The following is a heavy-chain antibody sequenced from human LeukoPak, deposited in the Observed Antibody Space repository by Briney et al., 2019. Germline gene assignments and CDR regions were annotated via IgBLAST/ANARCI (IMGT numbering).Heavy chain of an antibody. J-gene: IGHJ4*02. CDR2: IYYSGST. CDR3: ARVRWAVAMFDY. Sequence: PSETLSLTCTVSGGSISSSSYYWGWIRQPPGKGLEWIGSIYYSGSTYYNPSLKSRVTISVGTSKNQFSLKLSSVTAADTAVYYCARVRWAVAMFDYWGQGTLVTVSS. V-gene: IGHV4-39*01. CDR1: GGSISSSSYY. D-gene: IGHD6-19*01.